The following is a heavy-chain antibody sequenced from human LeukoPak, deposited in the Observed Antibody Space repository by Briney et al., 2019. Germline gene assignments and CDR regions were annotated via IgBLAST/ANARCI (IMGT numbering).Heavy chain of an antibody. V-gene: IGHV3-33*06. CDR3: AKTYSRESGYDFFFHY. CDR1: GFSFSSYG. CDR2: ISYDGKNI. Sequence: GGSLRLSCAASGFSFSSYGFHWVRQAPGKGLEWVSAISYDGKNIHYADSVKGRFTISRGNSRNTVYLQMNSLRVEDTAVYYCAKTYSRESGYDFFFHYWGQGTRVTVSS. D-gene: IGHD5-12*01. J-gene: IGHJ4*02.